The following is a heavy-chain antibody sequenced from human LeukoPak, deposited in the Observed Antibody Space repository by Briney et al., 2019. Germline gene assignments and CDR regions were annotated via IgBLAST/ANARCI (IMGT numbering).Heavy chain of an antibody. D-gene: IGHD2-8*02. V-gene: IGHV3-23*01. J-gene: IGHJ4*02. Sequence: GGSLRLSCAASGFSFSTSAMSWVRQAPGKGLEWVSTISSGGSTTFYVDSVKGRFTISRDNSKNTLYLQMNSLRAEDTAIYYCAKASLGSCTGAKCYHFDNWGQGTLVTVSS. CDR1: GFSFSTSA. CDR3: AKASLGSCTGAKCYHFDN. CDR2: ISSGGSTT.